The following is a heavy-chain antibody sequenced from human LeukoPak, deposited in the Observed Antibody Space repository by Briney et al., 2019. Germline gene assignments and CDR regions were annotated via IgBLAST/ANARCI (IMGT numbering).Heavy chain of an antibody. V-gene: IGHV4-31*03. D-gene: IGHD3-3*01. J-gene: IGHJ5*02. CDR3: ARVRVRFPWFDP. Sequence: SETLSLTCTVSGGSISSGGYYWSWIRQHPGKGLEWIGYIYYSGSTYYNPSLKSRVTISVDTSKNQFSLKLSSVTAADTAVYYCARVRVRFPWFDPWGQGTLVTVSS. CDR1: GGSISSGGYY. CDR2: IYYSGST.